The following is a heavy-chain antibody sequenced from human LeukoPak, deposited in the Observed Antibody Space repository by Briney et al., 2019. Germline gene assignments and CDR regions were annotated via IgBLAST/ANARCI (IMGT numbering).Heavy chain of an antibody. Sequence: KSGGSLRLSCAVSGFTFSDYYMSWIRQAPGKGLEWVSYISSGGSTISHADSVKGRFTISRDNSNNTLYLQMNSLTAEDTAVYYCTKRAEFGGFDPWGQGTLVTVSS. CDR3: TKRAEFGGFDP. CDR1: GFTFSDYY. V-gene: IGHV3-11*01. CDR2: ISSGGSTI. J-gene: IGHJ5*02. D-gene: IGHD3-10*01.